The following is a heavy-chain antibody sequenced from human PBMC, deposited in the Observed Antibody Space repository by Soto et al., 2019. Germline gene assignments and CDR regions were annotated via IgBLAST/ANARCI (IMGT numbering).Heavy chain of an antibody. D-gene: IGHD6-19*01. CDR1: GFIVSNSY. CDR2: IYSGGST. V-gene: IGHV3-53*01. CDR3: ARSDSSGCSNFDY. J-gene: IGHJ4*02. Sequence: EVQLVESGGGLIQPGGSLRLSCAASGFIVSNSYMSWVRQAPGKGVEWVSGIYSGGSTYYADSVKGRFTISRDNPKNTRYIQMNSLRAEDTALYYCARSDSSGCSNFDYWGQGTLVTVSS.